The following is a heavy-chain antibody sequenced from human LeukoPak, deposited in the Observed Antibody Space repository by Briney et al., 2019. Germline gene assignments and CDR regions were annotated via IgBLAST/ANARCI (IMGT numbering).Heavy chain of an antibody. CDR3: AGLEGRYSTDWFYFFDY. V-gene: IGHV4-4*02. CDR1: GGSISSLNL. D-gene: IGHD6-19*01. Sequence: SGTLSLTCIVSGGSISSLNLWSWLRQPPGKGLEWIGEMYLGGTTNFNPSLKSRVTILIDKSKNQLSLQLTSVTAADTAVYYCAGLEGRYSTDWFYFFDYWGQGALVTISS. J-gene: IGHJ4*02. CDR2: MYLGGTT.